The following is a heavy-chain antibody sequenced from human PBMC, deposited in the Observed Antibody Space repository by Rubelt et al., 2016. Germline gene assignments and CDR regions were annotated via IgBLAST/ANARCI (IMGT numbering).Heavy chain of an antibody. Sequence: GGGLVKPGGSLRLSCAASGFTFSSYSMNWVRQAPGKGLEWVSSISSSSSYIYYADSVKGRFTISRDNAKNSLYLQMNSLRAEDTAVYYCAKDLYYYDSSFSGEAFDIWGQGTMVTVSS. V-gene: IGHV3-21*01. J-gene: IGHJ3*02. CDR2: ISSSSSYI. D-gene: IGHD3-22*01. CDR3: AKDLYYYDSSFSGEAFDI. CDR1: GFTFSSYS.